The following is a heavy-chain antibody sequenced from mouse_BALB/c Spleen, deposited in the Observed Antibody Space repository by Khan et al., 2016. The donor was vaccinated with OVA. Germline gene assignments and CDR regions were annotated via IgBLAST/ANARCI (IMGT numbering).Heavy chain of an antibody. CDR2: IWGDGST. CDR3: ARARYYYGRGLPY. Sequence: QVQLKQSGPGLVAPSQSLSITCTVSGFSLTGYGVNWVRQPPGKGLEWLGMIWGDGSTDYNSALKSRLSISKEHSKSQGFLKMRGLQTDDTANYYCARARYYYGRGLPYWGQGTLVTVSA. J-gene: IGHJ3*01. D-gene: IGHD1-1*01. V-gene: IGHV2-6-7*01. CDR1: GFSLTGYG.